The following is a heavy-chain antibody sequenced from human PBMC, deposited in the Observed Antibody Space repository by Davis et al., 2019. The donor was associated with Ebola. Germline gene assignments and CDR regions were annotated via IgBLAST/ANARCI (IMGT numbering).Heavy chain of an antibody. D-gene: IGHD1-26*01. V-gene: IGHV3-7*03. CDR2: IKQDGSEK. CDR1: GFTFRSSW. CDR3: AKDTSNIWFDI. J-gene: IGHJ3*02. Sequence: PGGSLRLSCAASGFTFRSSWMTWVRQAPGKGLEWVANIKQDGSEKYYVDSVKGRFTISRDNAKNSLYLQMNGLRVEDTAIYYCAKDTSNIWFDIWGQGTNVTVSS.